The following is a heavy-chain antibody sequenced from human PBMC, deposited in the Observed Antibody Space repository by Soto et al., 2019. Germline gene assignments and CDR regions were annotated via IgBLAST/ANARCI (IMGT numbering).Heavy chain of an antibody. CDR1: GFTFSSYG. D-gene: IGHD3-16*01. CDR3: ARDTYDWGYYYGMDV. V-gene: IGHV3-33*01. J-gene: IGHJ6*02. Sequence: GGSLRLSCAASGFTFSSYGMHWVRQAPGKGLEWVAVIWYDGSNKYYADSVKGRFTISRDNSKNTLYLQMNSLRAEDTAVYYCARDTYDWGYYYGMDVWGQGTTVTVSS. CDR2: IWYDGSNK.